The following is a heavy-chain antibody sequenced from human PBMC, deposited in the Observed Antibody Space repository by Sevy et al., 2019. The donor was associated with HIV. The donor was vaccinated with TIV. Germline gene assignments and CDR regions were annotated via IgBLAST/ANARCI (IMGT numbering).Heavy chain of an antibody. CDR2: INPNSGGT. V-gene: IGHV1-2*02. Sequence: ASVKVSCKASGYTFTGYYMHWVRQAPGQGLEWMGWINPNSGGTNYAQKFQGRVTMPRDTSISTAYMELSRLRSDDTAVYYCARDQSYYDFWSAIGGMDVWGQWTTVTVSS. D-gene: IGHD3-3*01. J-gene: IGHJ6*02. CDR3: ARDQSYYDFWSAIGGMDV. CDR1: GYTFTGYY.